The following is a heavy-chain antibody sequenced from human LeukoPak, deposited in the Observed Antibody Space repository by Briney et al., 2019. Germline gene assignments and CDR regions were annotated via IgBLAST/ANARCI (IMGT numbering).Heavy chain of an antibody. Sequence: GGSLRLSCAASGFTFSSYGMHWVRQAPGKGLEWVAAISYDGSNKYYADSVKGRFTISRDNSKNTLYLQMNSLRAEDTAAYYCAKTRYSGSYFGFDYWGQGTLVTVSS. CDR2: ISYDGSNK. CDR3: AKTRYSGSYFGFDY. CDR1: GFTFSSYG. J-gene: IGHJ4*02. V-gene: IGHV3-30*18. D-gene: IGHD1-26*01.